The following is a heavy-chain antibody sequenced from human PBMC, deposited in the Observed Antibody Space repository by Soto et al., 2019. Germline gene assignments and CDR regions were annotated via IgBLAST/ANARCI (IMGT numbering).Heavy chain of an antibody. CDR1: GYTFTGYY. CDR2: INPETGGT. D-gene: IGHD3-16*01. CDR3: AEKPFQVKSSRYGV. Sequence: ASVKVSCKASGYTFTGYYVHWVREAPGQGLEWMGWINPETGGTSYAQKFQGRVTLSRDTSINTAYLELSSLRFDDAAVYFCAEKPFQVKSSRYGVWGQGDTVTVSS. J-gene: IGHJ6*02. V-gene: IGHV1-2*02.